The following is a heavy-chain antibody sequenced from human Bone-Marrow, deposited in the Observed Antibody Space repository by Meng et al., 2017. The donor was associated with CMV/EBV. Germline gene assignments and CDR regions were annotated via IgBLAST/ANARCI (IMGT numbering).Heavy chain of an antibody. J-gene: IGHJ4*02. CDR3: ARVGWNYFRGDFDY. CDR2: IYHSGST. CDR1: GYSISSGYY. Sequence: SETLSLTCTVSGYSISSGYYWGWIRQPPGKGLEWIGSIYHSGSTYYNPSLKSRVTISVDTSKNQFSLKLSSVTAADTAVYYCARVGWNYFRGDFDYWGQGPLVTVSS. D-gene: IGHD1-7*01. V-gene: IGHV4-38-2*02.